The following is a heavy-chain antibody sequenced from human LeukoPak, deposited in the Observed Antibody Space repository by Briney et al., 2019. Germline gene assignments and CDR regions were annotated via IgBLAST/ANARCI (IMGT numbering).Heavy chain of an antibody. CDR3: ARGSTYYYGSEHYYYMDV. CDR1: GGSFSGYY. CDR2: INHSGST. J-gene: IGHJ6*03. Sequence: SETLSLTCAVYGGSFSGYYWSWIRQPPGKGLEWIGEINHSGSTNYNPSLKSRVTISVDTSKNQFSLKLSSVTAADTAVYYCARGSTYYYGSEHYYYMDVWGKGTTVTVSS. D-gene: IGHD3-10*01. V-gene: IGHV4-34*01.